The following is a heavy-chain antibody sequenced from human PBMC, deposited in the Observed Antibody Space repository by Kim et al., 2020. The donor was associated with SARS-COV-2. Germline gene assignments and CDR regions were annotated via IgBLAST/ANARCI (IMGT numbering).Heavy chain of an antibody. CDR1: GGSFSGYY. D-gene: IGHD6-6*01. CDR2: INHSGST. V-gene: IGHV4-34*01. CDR3: ARYFAYPRIAARKVNWFDP. J-gene: IGHJ5*02. Sequence: SETLSLTCAVYGGSFSGYYWSWIRQPPGKGLEWIGEINHSGSTNYNPSLKSRVPISVDTSKNQFSLKLSSVTAADTAVYYCARYFAYPRIAARKVNWFDPWGQGTLVTVSS.